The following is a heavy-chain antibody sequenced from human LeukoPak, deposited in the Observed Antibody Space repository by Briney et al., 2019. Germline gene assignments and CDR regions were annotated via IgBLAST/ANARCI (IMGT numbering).Heavy chain of an antibody. D-gene: IGHD2-2*01. Sequence: ASVKVSCKASVGTFSSYAISWVRQAPGQGLEWMGGIIPIFGTANYAQKYQGRVTITTDESTSTAYIELSSRRSEDTAVYYCARAHCSSTSCYHNDAFDIWGQGTMATVSS. V-gene: IGHV1-69*05. CDR1: VGTFSSYA. J-gene: IGHJ3*02. CDR3: ARAHCSSTSCYHNDAFDI. CDR2: IIPIFGTA.